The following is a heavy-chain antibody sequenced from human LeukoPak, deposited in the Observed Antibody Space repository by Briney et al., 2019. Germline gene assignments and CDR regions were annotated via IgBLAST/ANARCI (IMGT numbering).Heavy chain of an antibody. CDR2: IYTSGST. D-gene: IGHD1-26*01. V-gene: IGHV4-61*02. CDR1: GGSISSGSYY. J-gene: IGHJ4*02. Sequence: SETLSLTCTVSGGSISSGSYYWSWIRQPAGKGLEWIGRIYTSGSTNYNPSLKSRVTISVDTSKNQFALKLSSVTAADTAVYYCAREPSSGATTDWGQGTLVTVSS. CDR3: AREPSSGATTD.